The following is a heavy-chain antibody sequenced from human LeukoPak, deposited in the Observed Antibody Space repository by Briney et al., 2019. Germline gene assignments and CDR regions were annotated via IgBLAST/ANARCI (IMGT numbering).Heavy chain of an antibody. V-gene: IGHV4-39*02. CDR2: IYYSGST. Sequence: EPSETLSHTCTVSGGSISSSNYYWGWIRQPPGKGLEWIGNIYYSGSTYYNPSLKSRVTISVDTSRNQFSLKLSSVTAADTAVYYCARVDFEFDPWGQGTLVTVSS. J-gene: IGHJ5*02. CDR3: ARVDFEFDP. CDR1: GGSISSSNYY. D-gene: IGHD3-9*01.